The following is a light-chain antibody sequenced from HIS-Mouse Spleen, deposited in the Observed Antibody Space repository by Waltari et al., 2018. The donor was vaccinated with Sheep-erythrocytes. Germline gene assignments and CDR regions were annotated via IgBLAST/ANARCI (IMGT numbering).Light chain of an antibody. J-gene: IGLJ2*01. CDR1: SSDVGGYNY. V-gene: IGLV2-11*01. CDR2: DVS. Sequence: QSALTQPRSVSGSPGQSVTISCTGTSSDVGGYNYGSWYQQHPGKAPKLMIYDVSKRPSGVPDRFSGSKSGNTASLTISGTQAMDEADYYCQAWDSSTAVFGGGTKLTVL. CDR3: QAWDSSTAV.